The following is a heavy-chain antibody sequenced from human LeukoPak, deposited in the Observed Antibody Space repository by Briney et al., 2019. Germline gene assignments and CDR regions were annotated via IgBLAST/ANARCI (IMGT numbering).Heavy chain of an antibody. CDR3: ARDLVRGRDIVVVPAANSFDY. Sequence: SETLSLTCTVSGGSISSYYWSWIRQPAGKGLEWIGRIYTSGTTNYNPSLKSRVTMSLDTSKNQFSLKLSSVTAADTAVYYCARDLVRGRDIVVVPAANSFDYWGQGTLVTVSS. D-gene: IGHD2-2*01. V-gene: IGHV4-4*07. J-gene: IGHJ4*02. CDR2: IYTSGTT. CDR1: GGSISSYY.